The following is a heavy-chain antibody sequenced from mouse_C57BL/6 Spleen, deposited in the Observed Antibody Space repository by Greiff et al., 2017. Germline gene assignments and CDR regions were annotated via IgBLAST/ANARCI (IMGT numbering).Heavy chain of an antibody. CDR3: ARGFTTVVATEPYFDV. V-gene: IGHV1-26*01. CDR2: INPNNGGT. J-gene: IGHJ1*03. Sequence: EVQLQQSGPELVKPGASVKISCKASGYTFTDYYMNWVKQSHGKSLEWIGDINPNNGGTSYNQKFKGKATLTVDKSSSTAYMELRSLTSEDSAVYYCARGFTTVVATEPYFDVWGTGTTVTVSS. D-gene: IGHD1-1*01. CDR1: GYTFTDYY.